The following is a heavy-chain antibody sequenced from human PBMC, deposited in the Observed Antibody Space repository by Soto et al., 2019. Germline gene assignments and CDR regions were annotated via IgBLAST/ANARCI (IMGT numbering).Heavy chain of an antibody. CDR3: AKNPGYYYDSTGYHFDY. CDR2: ISYDGSDK. V-gene: IGHV3-30-3*01. CDR1: GFTFSSYT. J-gene: IGHJ4*02. D-gene: IGHD3-22*01. Sequence: GGSLRLSCAASGFTFSSYTMHWVRQTPGKGLEWVAVISYDGSDKYYADSVTGRFTISRDNSKNTLYLQMNSLRVEDTSVYYCAKNPGYYYDSTGYHFDYWGQGTLVTVSS.